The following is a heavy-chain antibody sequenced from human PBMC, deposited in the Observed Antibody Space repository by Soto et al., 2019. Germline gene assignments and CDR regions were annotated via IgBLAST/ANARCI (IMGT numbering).Heavy chain of an antibody. D-gene: IGHD3-16*01. J-gene: IGHJ5*02. V-gene: IGHV4-59*08. CDR2: IYYSGST. CDR3: ARLRLLGTFDP. CDR1: GCSISSYY. Sequence: NPSETLSLTCTVSGCSISSYYWSWIRQPPGKGLEWIGYIYYSGSTNYNPSLKSRVTISVDTSKNQFSLKLSSVTAADTAVYYCARLRLLGTFDPWGQGTLVTVSS.